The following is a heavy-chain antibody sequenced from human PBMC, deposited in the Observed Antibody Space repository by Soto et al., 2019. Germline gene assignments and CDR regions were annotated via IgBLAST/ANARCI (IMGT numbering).Heavy chain of an antibody. D-gene: IGHD2-15*01. Sequence: EVQLVESGGGLVQPGGSLRLSCTASGFIVSDTYMNCVRQAPGKGLEWVSVISNRGDTHYADSVRGRFGLSRDIADNTLHLQMNNLRVEDTAVYYCAREPRYCRGGSCSITGDAFDIWGQGTMVTVSS. CDR3: AREPRYCRGGSCSITGDAFDI. CDR1: GFIVSDTY. J-gene: IGHJ3*02. CDR2: ISNRGDT. V-gene: IGHV3-66*01.